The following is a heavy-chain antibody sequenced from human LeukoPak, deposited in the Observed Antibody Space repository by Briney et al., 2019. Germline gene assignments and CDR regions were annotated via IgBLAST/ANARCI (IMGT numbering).Heavy chain of an antibody. CDR1: GDSITNGYY. CDR2: IYHTGST. J-gene: IGHJ4*02. V-gene: IGHV4-38-2*02. CDR3: ARGRSGYGGNSGIASCDY. D-gene: IGHD4-23*01. Sequence: PSETLSLTCTVSGDSITNGYYWGWFRQAPGKGLEWIGRIYHTGSTYYNPSLKSRVIISVDTSKNQFSLKLSSVTAADTAVYYCARGRSGYGGNSGIASCDYWGQGTLVTVSS.